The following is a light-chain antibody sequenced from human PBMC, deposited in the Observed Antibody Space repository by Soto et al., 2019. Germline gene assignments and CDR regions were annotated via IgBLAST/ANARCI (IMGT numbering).Light chain of an antibody. Sequence: DIQLTQSPSFLSASVGGRVTITCRASQAISSHLAWYQQKPGKAPTLLIYGASTLQSGVPSRFSGSGSGTQFTLTISSLQPEDFATYYCHQLNSYPLTFGPGTTVDIK. CDR3: HQLNSYPLT. CDR1: QAISSH. J-gene: IGKJ3*01. CDR2: GAS. V-gene: IGKV1-9*01.